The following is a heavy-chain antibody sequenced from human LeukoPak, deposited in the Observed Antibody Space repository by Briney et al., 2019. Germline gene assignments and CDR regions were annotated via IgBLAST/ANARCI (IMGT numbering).Heavy chain of an antibody. CDR1: GGTFSSYA. CDR3: ASPDPSSSWYSGAFHI. V-gene: IGHV1-69*13. CDR2: IIPMFGTA. D-gene: IGHD6-13*01. Sequence: SVKVSCKASGGTFSSYAISWVRQAAGQGLEWVGGIIPMFGTANYAQKFQGRVTTTADEHPRTPSMELRSLRSEDTPVYYCASPDPSSSWYSGAFHIWGQGTMLT. J-gene: IGHJ3*02.